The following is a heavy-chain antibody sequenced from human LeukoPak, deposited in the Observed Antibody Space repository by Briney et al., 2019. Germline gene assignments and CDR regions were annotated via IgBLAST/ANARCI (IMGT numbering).Heavy chain of an antibody. CDR3: ARPGGYAFDI. V-gene: IGHV3-30*04. CDR1: GFIFSTYA. D-gene: IGHD3-10*01. CDR2: ITYDGSDT. Sequence: GGSLRLSCEASGFIFSTYAFHWVRQAPGKGPEWMAFITYDGSDTYFADSVKGRFTLSRDNSKNALYLQMNSLRTADTAVYYCARPGGYAFDIWGQGTMVTVSS. J-gene: IGHJ3*02.